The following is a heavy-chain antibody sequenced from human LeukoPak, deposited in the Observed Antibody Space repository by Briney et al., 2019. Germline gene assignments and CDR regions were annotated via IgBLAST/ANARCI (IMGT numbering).Heavy chain of an antibody. CDR3: ARDNSGQYYFDY. V-gene: IGHV3-23*01. J-gene: IGHJ4*02. D-gene: IGHD6-19*01. CDR2: ISGSGGST. CDR1: GFTFSSYA. Sequence: GGSLRLSCAASGFTFSSYAMSWVRQAPGKGLEWVSAISGSGGSTYYADSVKGRFTISRDNAKNSPYLQMNSLRAEDTAVYYCARDNSGQYYFDYWGQGTLVTVSS.